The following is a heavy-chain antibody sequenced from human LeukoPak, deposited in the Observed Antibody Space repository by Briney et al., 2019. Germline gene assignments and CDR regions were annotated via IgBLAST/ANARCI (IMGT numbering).Heavy chain of an antibody. J-gene: IGHJ4*02. CDR1: GYTFTSYY. D-gene: IGHD1-26*01. CDR3: ARIVTGSYSGGNLQEIFDY. CDR2: INPSGGST. V-gene: IGHV1-46*01. Sequence: ASVKVSCKASGYTFTSYYMHWVRQAPGQGLEWMGIINPSGGSTSYAQKFQGRVTMTRGTSTSTVYMELSSLRSEDTAVYYSARIVTGSYSGGNLQEIFDYWGQGTLVTVSS.